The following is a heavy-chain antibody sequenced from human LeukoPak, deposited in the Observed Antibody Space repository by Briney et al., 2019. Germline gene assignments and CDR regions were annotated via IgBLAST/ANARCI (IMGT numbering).Heavy chain of an antibody. J-gene: IGHJ4*02. D-gene: IGHD3-22*01. CDR2: TSGSGGST. V-gene: IGHV3-23*01. Sequence: GGSLRLSCAASAFTFSSYAMTWVRQAPGKGLEWVSATSGSGGSTYYADSVKGRFTISRDNSKNTLYLQMNSLRAEDTAVYYCARGFYDSSGYYFDYWGQGTLVTVSS. CDR1: AFTFSSYA. CDR3: ARGFYDSSGYYFDY.